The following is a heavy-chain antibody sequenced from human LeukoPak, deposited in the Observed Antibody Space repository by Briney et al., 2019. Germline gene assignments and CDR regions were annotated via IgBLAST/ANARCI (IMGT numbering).Heavy chain of an antibody. CDR2: ISYDGRNK. D-gene: IGHD5-18*01. V-gene: IGHV3-30*04. Sequence: GGSLRLSYSASGFTFSSYAMHWVRQAPRKGLAGVAVISYDGRNKYYADSVKGRFTISRDNSKNMLYLQMNSLRAEDTALYYCARVGRWSYGYGGYDYWGQGTLVTVSS. CDR3: ARVGRWSYGYGGYDY. CDR1: GFTFSSYA. J-gene: IGHJ4*02.